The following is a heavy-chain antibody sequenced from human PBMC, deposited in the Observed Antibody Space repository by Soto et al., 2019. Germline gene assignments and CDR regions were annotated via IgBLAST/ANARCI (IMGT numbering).Heavy chain of an antibody. V-gene: IGHV5-51*01. CDR2: IYPGDSET. D-gene: IGHD6-13*01. J-gene: IGHJ4*02. Sequence: GESLKISCQCSGYTFSSFWIAWVRQLPGKGLEYMGIIYPGDSETRYSPSFHGKVTISADRSIGTAYLQWSSLEASDSAFYFCARSPRSSPYFDYWGQGALVTAPQ. CDR1: GYTFSSFW. CDR3: ARSPRSSPYFDY.